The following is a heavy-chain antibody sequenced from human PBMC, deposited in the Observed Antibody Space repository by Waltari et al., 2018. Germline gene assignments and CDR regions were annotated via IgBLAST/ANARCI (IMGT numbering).Heavy chain of an antibody. V-gene: IGHV3-23*01. D-gene: IGHD3-10*01. J-gene: IGHJ5*02. Sequence: EVQLLESGGGLVQPGGSLRLSCAASGFTFSSYAMSWVRQAPGKGLGWVSDISGSGGGTYYEDSVKGRFTISRDNSKNTLYLQMNSRRAEDTAVYYCAKDRGVRGVILVSSSGWFDPWGQGTLVTVSS. CDR2: ISGSGGGT. CDR3: AKDRGVRGVILVSSSGWFDP. CDR1: GFTFSSYA.